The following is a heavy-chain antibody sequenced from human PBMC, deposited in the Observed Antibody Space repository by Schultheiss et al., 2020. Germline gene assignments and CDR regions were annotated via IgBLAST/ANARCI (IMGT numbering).Heavy chain of an antibody. Sequence: SETLSLTWAVSGGSISSSNWWSWVRQPPGKGLEWIGEIYHSGSTNYNPSLKSRVTISVDKSKNQFSLKLSSVTAADTAVYYCASSSGSYEYYFDYWGQGTLVTVSS. CDR2: IYHSGST. CDR1: GGSISSSNW. D-gene: IGHD3-10*01. CDR3: ASSSGSYEYYFDY. J-gene: IGHJ4*02. V-gene: IGHV4-4*02.